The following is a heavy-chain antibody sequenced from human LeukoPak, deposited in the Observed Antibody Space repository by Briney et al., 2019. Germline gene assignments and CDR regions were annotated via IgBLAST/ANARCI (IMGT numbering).Heavy chain of an antibody. CDR2: IYYSGST. CDR3: ARHGPRVSRFFSSWPYFDY. J-gene: IGHJ4*02. V-gene: IGHV4-39*01. D-gene: IGHD6-13*01. Sequence: SETLSLTCSVSGASISSSSYYWGWIRQPPGKGLEWIGSIYYSGSTYYNPSLKSRVTISVDTSKNQFSLKLSSVTAADTAVYYCARHGPRVSRFFSSWPYFDYWGQGTLVTVSS. CDR1: GASISSSSYY.